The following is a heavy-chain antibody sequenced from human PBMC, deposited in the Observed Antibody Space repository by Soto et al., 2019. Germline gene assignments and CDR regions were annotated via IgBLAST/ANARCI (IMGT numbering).Heavy chain of an antibody. J-gene: IGHJ6*02. Sequence: WRSMRLSWTASEGTCINYGRHCVRQAPSKGLEWVAVISYDGSNKYYADSVKGRFTISRDNSKNTLYLQMNSLRAEDTAVYYCASAQGGDTRYYYDGMDVWGQGTTDTVSS. CDR2: ISYDGSNK. D-gene: IGHD2-21*02. CDR1: EGTCINYG. CDR3: ASAQGGDTRYYYDGMDV. V-gene: IGHV3-30-3*01.